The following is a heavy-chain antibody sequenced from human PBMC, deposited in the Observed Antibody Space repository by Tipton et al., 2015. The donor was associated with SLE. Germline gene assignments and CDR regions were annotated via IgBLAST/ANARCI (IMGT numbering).Heavy chain of an antibody. J-gene: IGHJ5*02. D-gene: IGHD3-22*01. Sequence: GLVKPSETLSLTCTVSGGSISSSSNYWGWIRQPPGKALEWIGSIYYSGNTYYNPSLKSRVTISLDMSKNQFSLRLSSVTAADTAVYYCPIYYHDSTGLHWFDPWGQGTLVTVSS. CDR3: PIYYHDSTGLHWFDP. CDR1: GGSISSSSNY. CDR2: IYYSGNT. V-gene: IGHV4-39*07.